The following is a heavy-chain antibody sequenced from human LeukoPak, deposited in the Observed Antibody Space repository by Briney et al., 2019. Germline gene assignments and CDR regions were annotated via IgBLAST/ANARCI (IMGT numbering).Heavy chain of an antibody. CDR1: GFIFSNAW. CDR3: TTVYLTGEGNDY. V-gene: IGHV3-15*07. CDR2: IKSKTDGGTT. D-gene: IGHD3-9*01. J-gene: IGHJ4*02. Sequence: GGSLRLSCAASGFIFSNAWMNWVRQAPGKGLEWVGRIKSKTDGGTTDYAAPVKGRFIISRDDSKNALYLQMNSLKTDDTALYYCTTVYLTGEGNDYWGQGTLVTVSS.